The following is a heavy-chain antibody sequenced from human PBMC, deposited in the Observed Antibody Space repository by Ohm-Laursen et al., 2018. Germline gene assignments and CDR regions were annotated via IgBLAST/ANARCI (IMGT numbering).Heavy chain of an antibody. CDR1: GGSISSYY. Sequence: SETLSLTCAISGGSISSYYWSWIRQPPGKGQEWIGYIDYRGSTKYNPSLRSRVTMSIDTSRNQFSLKLSSVTAADTAVYYCATTTMDTSGWFGNYFDSWGQGTLVTVSA. CDR3: ATTTMDTSGWFGNYFDS. D-gene: IGHD6-19*01. J-gene: IGHJ4*02. V-gene: IGHV4-59*08. CDR2: IDYRGST.